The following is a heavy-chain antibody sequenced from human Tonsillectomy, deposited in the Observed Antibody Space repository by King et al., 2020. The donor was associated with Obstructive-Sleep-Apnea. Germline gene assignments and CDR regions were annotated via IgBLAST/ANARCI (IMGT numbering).Heavy chain of an antibody. D-gene: IGHD5-18*01. J-gene: IGHJ2*01. V-gene: IGHV3-23*04. CDR1: GFTFSSYA. CDR2: ISGSGGNT. Sequence: VQLVESGGGLVQPGGSLRLSCAASGFTFSSYAMSWVRQAPGKGLEGVSTISGSGGNTYYADSVKGRFTISRDNSKNTLYLQMNSLRAEDTAGYYCAKGRGYNYPNWYFDFWGRGTLVTVSS. CDR3: AKGRGYNYPNWYFDF.